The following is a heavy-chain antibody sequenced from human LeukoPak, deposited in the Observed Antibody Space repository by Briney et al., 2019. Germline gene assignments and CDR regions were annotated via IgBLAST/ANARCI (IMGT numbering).Heavy chain of an antibody. D-gene: IGHD2-2*01. CDR2: IIPIFGTA. J-gene: IGHJ5*02. V-gene: IGHV1-69*13. CDR3: ARDSVDIVVVPAAINWFDP. CDR1: GGTFSSYA. Sequence: GASVKVSCKASGGTFSSYAISWVRQAPGQGLEWMGGIIPIFGTANYAQKFQGRATITADESTSTAYMELSSLRSEDTAVYYCARDSVDIVVVPAAINWFDPWGQGTLVTVSS.